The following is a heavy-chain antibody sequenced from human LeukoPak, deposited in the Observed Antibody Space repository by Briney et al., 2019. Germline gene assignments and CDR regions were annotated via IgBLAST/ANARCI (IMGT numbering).Heavy chain of an antibody. V-gene: IGHV3-30*18. Sequence: PGGSLRLSCSASGFTFSSYGMHWVRQAPGKGLEWVAVMSNDGSKKDYADSVKGRFTISRDNSKNTLYLQMNSLRADDTAVYYCAKPLHYYYSNAAWYFDLWGRGTLVTVSS. CDR3: AKPLHYYYSNAAWYFDL. D-gene: IGHD3-22*01. CDR1: GFTFSSYG. CDR2: MSNDGSKK. J-gene: IGHJ2*01.